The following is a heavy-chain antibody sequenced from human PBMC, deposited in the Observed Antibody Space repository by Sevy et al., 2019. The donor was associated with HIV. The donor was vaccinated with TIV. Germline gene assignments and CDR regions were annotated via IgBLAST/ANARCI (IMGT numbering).Heavy chain of an antibody. CDR3: AVPYDSSGYYVH. D-gene: IGHD3-22*01. Sequence: ASVKVSCKASGYTFTSYAMHWVRQAPGQRLEWMGWINAGNGNTKYSQKFQDRVTITRDTSASTAYMELSSLRSEDTAVYYCAVPYDSSGYYVHWGQGTLVTVSS. CDR2: INAGNGNT. CDR1: GYTFTSYA. V-gene: IGHV1-3*01. J-gene: IGHJ4*02.